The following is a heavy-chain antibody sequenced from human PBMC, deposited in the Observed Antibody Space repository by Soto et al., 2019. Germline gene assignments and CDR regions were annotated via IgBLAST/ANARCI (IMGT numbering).Heavy chain of an antibody. D-gene: IGHD3-3*01. CDR2: LSYDGSNK. V-gene: IGHV3-30-3*01. J-gene: IGHJ6*02. CDR1: GFTFSSYA. Sequence: QVQLVESGGGVVQPGRSLRLSCAASGFTFSSYAMHWVRQAPGKGLEWVAVLSYDGSNKYYADSVKGRFTISRDNSKNTLYLQMNSLRAEDTAVYYCARAPPNYDFWSGYYYGMDVWGQGTTVTVSS. CDR3: ARAPPNYDFWSGYYYGMDV.